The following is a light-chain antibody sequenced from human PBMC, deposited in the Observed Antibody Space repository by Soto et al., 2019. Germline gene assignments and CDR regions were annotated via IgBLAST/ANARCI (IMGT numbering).Light chain of an antibody. V-gene: IGLV2-8*01. CDR2: EVN. CDR3: SSYAGTNNFVV. CDR1: SSDVGGYNF. J-gene: IGLJ2*01. Sequence: QSALTQPPSASGSPGQSVTISCTGTSSDVGGYNFVSWSQHHPGKAPKLMIYEVNKRPSGVPDRFSGSKSGNTASLTVSGLQAEDEADYYCSSYAGTNNFVVFGGGTKLTVL.